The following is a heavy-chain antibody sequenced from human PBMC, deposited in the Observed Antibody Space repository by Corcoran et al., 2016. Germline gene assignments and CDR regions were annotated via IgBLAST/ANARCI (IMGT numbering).Heavy chain of an antibody. D-gene: IGHD3-22*01. Sequence: QVQLVQSGAEVKKPGASVKVSCKASGYTFTSYYMHWVRQAPGQGLEWMGIINPSGGSTSYAQKFQGRVTMTRDTSTSTVYMELSSLRSEDTAVYYCARPYYYDSSGYYSPFDYWGQGTLVTVSS. J-gene: IGHJ4*02. V-gene: IGHV1-46*01. CDR1: GYTFTSYY. CDR2: INPSGGST. CDR3: ARPYYYDSSGYYSPFDY.